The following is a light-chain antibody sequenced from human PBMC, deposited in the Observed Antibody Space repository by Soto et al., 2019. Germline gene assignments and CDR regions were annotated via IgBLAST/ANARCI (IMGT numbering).Light chain of an antibody. CDR3: CSYAGSYTLV. CDR2: DVS. CDR1: SSYVGGYNY. J-gene: IGLJ2*01. V-gene: IGLV2-11*01. Sequence: QSELTQPRSVSGSPGQSVTISCTGTSSYVGGYNYVPWYQQHPGKAPKLMIYDVSKRPSGVPDRFSGSKSGNTASLTISGLQAEDEADYYCCSYAGSYTLVFGGGTKVTV.